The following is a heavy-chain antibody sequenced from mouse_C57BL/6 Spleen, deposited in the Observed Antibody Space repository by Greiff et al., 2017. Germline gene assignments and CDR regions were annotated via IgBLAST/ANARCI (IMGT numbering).Heavy chain of an antibody. J-gene: IGHJ3*01. V-gene: IGHV5-4*01. CDR2: ISDGGSYT. CDR1: GFTFSSYA. D-gene: IGHD2-12*01. CDR3: ARDDSPSRAWFAY. Sequence: DVLLVEPGGGLVKPGGSLKLSCAASGFTFSSYAMPWVRQTPEKRLEWVATISDGGSYTYYPDNVKGRFTIPRDNAKNNLYLQMSHLKSEYTAMYYCARDDSPSRAWFAYWGQGTLVTVSA.